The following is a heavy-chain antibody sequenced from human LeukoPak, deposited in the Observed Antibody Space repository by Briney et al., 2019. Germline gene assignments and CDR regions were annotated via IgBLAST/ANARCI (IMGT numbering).Heavy chain of an antibody. J-gene: IGHJ4*02. Sequence: ASVKASCKAVGYTFSSFYIHWVRQAPGQGLEWMGLINPSGGSTTFAERFQGRVAMTTDRSTDTVYMELRSLKSEDTAFYYCARILRRHGTTFDYWGQGTLVTVSS. D-gene: IGHD2/OR15-2a*01. CDR2: INPSGGST. CDR3: ARILRRHGTTFDY. CDR1: GYTFSSFY. V-gene: IGHV1-46*01.